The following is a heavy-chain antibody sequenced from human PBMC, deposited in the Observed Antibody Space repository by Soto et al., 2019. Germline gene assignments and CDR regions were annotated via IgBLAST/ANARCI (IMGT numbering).Heavy chain of an antibody. J-gene: IGHJ5*02. V-gene: IGHV4-4*07. CDR3: ARGQRFSDWFDP. CDR2: IYSSGKT. D-gene: IGHD3-3*01. CDR1: GGTISGYY. Sequence: PSETLSLTCSVSGGTISGYYWTWIRQPAGKGLEWIGRIYSSGKTKYNPSLQSRVTMSLDTSNNQFSLRLTSVTAAYTAVYYCARGQRFSDWFDPWGQGTLVTVSS.